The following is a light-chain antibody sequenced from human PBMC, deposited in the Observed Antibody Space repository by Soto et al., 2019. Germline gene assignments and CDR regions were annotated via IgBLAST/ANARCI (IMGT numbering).Light chain of an antibody. CDR2: EGS. J-gene: IGLJ1*01. CDR3: CSYAGSTTFYV. Sequence: QSVLTQPASVSGSPGQSITISCTGTSSGIGSYNLVSWYQQHPGKAPKLMIYEGSMRPSGVSNRFSGSKSGNTASLTISGLQTEDEADYYCCSYAGSTTFYVFGTGTKVTVL. CDR1: SSGIGSYNL. V-gene: IGLV2-23*01.